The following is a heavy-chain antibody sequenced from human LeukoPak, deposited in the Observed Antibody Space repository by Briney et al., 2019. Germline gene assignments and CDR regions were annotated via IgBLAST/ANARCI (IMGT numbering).Heavy chain of an antibody. J-gene: IGHJ6*02. D-gene: IGHD3-16*01. CDR2: ISGSGGST. CDR1: GFTFSSYA. Sequence: GGSLRLSCAASGFTFSSYAMSWVRQAPGKGLEWVSAISGSGGSTYYADPVKGRFTISRDNSKNTLYLQMNGLRAEDTAVYYCAKDQGGPYYYYYYGMDVWGQGTTVTVSS. V-gene: IGHV3-23*01. CDR3: AKDQGGPYYYYYYGMDV.